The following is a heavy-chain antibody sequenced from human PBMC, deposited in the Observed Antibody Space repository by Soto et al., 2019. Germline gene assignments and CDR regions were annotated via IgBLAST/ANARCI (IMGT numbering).Heavy chain of an antibody. CDR2: INHSGST. J-gene: IGHJ6*02. V-gene: IGHV4-34*01. Sequence: SETLSLTCAVYGGYFSGYYWSWIRQPPGKGLEWIGEINHSGSTNYNPSLKSRVTISVDTSKNQFSLKLSSVTAADTAVYYCARGGRIVVVPAAMKGVGYYGMDVWGQGTTVTVSS. CDR1: GGYFSGYY. D-gene: IGHD2-2*01. CDR3: ARGGRIVVVPAAMKGVGYYGMDV.